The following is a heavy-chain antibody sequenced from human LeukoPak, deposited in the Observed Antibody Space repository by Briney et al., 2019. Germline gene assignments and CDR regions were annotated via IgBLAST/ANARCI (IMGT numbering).Heavy chain of an antibody. J-gene: IGHJ6*02. Sequence: GGSLRLSCAASGSTFSDYYMSWIRQAPGKGLEWVSYISSSGSTIYYADSVKGRFTISRDNAKNSLYLQMNSLRAEDTAVYYCARDRYSWELLPSYYYYGMDVWGQGTTVTVSS. V-gene: IGHV3-11*01. CDR2: ISSSGSTI. CDR1: GSTFSDYY. CDR3: ARDRYSWELLPSYYYYGMDV. D-gene: IGHD1-26*01.